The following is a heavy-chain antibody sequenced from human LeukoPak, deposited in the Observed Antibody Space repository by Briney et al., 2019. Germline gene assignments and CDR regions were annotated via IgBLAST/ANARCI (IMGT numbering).Heavy chain of an antibody. D-gene: IGHD3-9*01. CDR2: IRYDGSNK. CDR3: AKDVSSYYDILTGSLFDY. V-gene: IGHV3-30*02. CDR1: GFTFSSYG. J-gene: IGHJ4*02. Sequence: GGSLRLSCAASGFTFSSYGMHWVRQAPGKGLEWVAFIRYDGSNKYYADSVKGRFTIPRDNSKNTLYLQMNSLRAEDTAVYYCAKDVSSYYDILTGSLFDYWGQGTLVTVSS.